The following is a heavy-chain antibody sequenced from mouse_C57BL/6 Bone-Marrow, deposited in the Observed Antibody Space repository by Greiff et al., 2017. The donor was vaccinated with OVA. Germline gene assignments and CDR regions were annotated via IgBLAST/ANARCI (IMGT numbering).Heavy chain of an antibody. CDR3: TGLWYFDV. D-gene: IGHD2-2*01. CDR2: IDPENGDT. J-gene: IGHJ1*03. V-gene: IGHV14-4*01. Sequence: VQLQQSGAELVRPGASVKLSCTASGFNIKDVYMHWVKQRPEQGLEWIGWIDPENGDTEYASKFQGKATITADTSSNTAYLQLSSLTSEDTAVYYCTGLWYFDVWGTGTTVTVSS. CDR1: GFNIKDVY.